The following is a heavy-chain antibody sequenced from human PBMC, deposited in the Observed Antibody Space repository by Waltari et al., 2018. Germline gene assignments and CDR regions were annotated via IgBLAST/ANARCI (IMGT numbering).Heavy chain of an antibody. V-gene: IGHV4-38-2*01. CDR2: IYHSGST. Sequence: QVQLQESGPGLVKPSETLSLTCAVSGYSISSGYYWGWIRQPPGKGLEWIGSIYHSGSTYYNPSLKSRVTISVATSKNQFSLKLGSVTAADTAVYYCASQAAGTYMDVWGKGTTVTVSS. D-gene: IGHD6-13*01. CDR1: GYSISSGYY. J-gene: IGHJ6*03. CDR3: ASQAAGTYMDV.